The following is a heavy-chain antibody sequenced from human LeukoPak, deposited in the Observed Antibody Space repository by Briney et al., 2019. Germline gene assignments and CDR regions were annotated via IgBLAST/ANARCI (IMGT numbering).Heavy chain of an antibody. J-gene: IGHJ6*03. CDR3: ATDPGYMDV. V-gene: IGHV3-21*01. CDR1: GFTFTSYS. Sequence: GGSLRLSCAASGFTFTSYSMNWVRQAPGKGLEWVSSISTGSTYIYYADSVKGRFTISRDNAKNSLDLQMTRLRAKDTAGYYCATDPGYMDVWVKGATVTVSS. CDR2: ISTGSTYI.